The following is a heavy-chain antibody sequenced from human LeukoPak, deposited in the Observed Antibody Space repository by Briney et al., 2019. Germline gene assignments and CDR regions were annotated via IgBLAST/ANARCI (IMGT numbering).Heavy chain of an antibody. CDR1: GFTFSSYG. V-gene: IGHV3-23*01. J-gene: IGHJ3*02. CDR3: AKLEDIVVVVAAHDAFDI. CDR2: ISGSGGST. Sequence: GGSLRLSCAASGFTFSSYGMSWVRQAPGKGLEWVSAISGSGGSTYYADSVKGRFTISRDNSKNTLYLQMNSLRAEDTAVYYCAKLEDIVVVVAAHDAFDIWGQGTMVTVSS. D-gene: IGHD2-15*01.